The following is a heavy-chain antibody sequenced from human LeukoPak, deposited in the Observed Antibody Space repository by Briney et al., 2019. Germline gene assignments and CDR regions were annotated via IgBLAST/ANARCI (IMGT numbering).Heavy chain of an antibody. D-gene: IGHD6-13*01. V-gene: IGHV3-21*01. CDR3: ARAAYTYSSSWSYFDY. J-gene: IGHJ4*02. Sequence: PGGSLRLSCAASGFTFSSYSMNWVRQAPGKVLEWVSSISSSSSYIYYADSVKGRFTISRDNAKNSLSLQMNSLRAEDTAVYYCARAAYTYSSSWSYFDYWGQGTLVTVSS. CDR2: ISSSSSYI. CDR1: GFTFSSYS.